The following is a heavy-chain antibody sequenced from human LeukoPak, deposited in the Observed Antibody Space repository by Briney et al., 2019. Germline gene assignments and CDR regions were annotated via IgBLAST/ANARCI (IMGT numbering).Heavy chain of an antibody. CDR3: AGGQGYLIEY. CDR1: GFTFSSYW. V-gene: IGHV3-7*01. J-gene: IGHJ4*02. D-gene: IGHD2-15*01. CDR2: NKQDGSAK. Sequence: PGGSLRLSCAASGFTFSSYWMNWVRQAPGKGLEWLAINKQDGSAKYYVDSIKGRLTISRDNAKSFLYLQMNSLRAEDAAVYYCAGGQGYLIEYWGQGTLVTVSS.